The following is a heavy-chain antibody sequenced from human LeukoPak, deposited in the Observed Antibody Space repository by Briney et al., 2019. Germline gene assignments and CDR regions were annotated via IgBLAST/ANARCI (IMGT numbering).Heavy chain of an antibody. D-gene: IGHD3-10*01. J-gene: IGHJ2*01. CDR3: ASPWGRWCGELIWYFDL. Sequence: ASVKVSCKASGYTFTAYYIHWVRQAPGQGLEWMGWINPNSGGTNYAQRFQGRVTMTRDTSITTAYMELSRLRSDDTAVYYCASPWGRWCGELIWYFDLWGRGTLVTVSS. CDR1: GYTFTAYY. CDR2: INPNSGGT. V-gene: IGHV1-2*02.